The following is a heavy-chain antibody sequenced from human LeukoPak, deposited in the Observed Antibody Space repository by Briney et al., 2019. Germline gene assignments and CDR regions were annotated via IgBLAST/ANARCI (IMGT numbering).Heavy chain of an antibody. CDR1: GFTFSDYY. V-gene: IGHV3-23*01. Sequence: GGSLRLSCAASGFTFSDYYMSWIRQAPGKGLEWVSAISGSGGSTYYADSVKGRFTISRDNSKNTLYLQMNSLRAEDTAVYYCAKGRPHYYDSSGYYYFDYWGQGTLVTVSS. D-gene: IGHD3-22*01. CDR3: AKGRPHYYDSSGYYYFDY. CDR2: ISGSGGST. J-gene: IGHJ4*02.